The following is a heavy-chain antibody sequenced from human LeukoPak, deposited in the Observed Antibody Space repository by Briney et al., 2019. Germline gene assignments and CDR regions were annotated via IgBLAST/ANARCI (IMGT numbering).Heavy chain of an antibody. CDR2: IRSSGSTI. J-gene: IGHJ4*02. Sequence: GGSLRLSCAASGFTFSDCYMSWIRQAPGKGLEWVSYIRSSGSTIYYADSVKGRFTISRDNAKNSLYLQMHSLRAEDTAVYYCARVDCSSTSCYEFDYWGQGTLVTVSS. V-gene: IGHV3-11*04. CDR3: ARVDCSSTSCYEFDY. D-gene: IGHD2-2*01. CDR1: GFTFSDCY.